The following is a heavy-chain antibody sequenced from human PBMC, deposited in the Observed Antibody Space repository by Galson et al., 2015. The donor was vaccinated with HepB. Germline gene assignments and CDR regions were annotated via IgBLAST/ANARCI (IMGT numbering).Heavy chain of an antibody. CDR3: VRNSPGDSRAFEI. Sequence: LRLSCAASGFTVSSSYMSWVRQAPGKGLEWVSVIYSGGSTYYADSVKGRFTISRDNSKNTLYLQMNSLRPEDTAVYYCVRNSPGDSRAFEIWGQGTMVTVSS. J-gene: IGHJ3*02. D-gene: IGHD4-17*01. CDR1: GFTVSSSY. CDR2: IYSGGST. V-gene: IGHV3-66*02.